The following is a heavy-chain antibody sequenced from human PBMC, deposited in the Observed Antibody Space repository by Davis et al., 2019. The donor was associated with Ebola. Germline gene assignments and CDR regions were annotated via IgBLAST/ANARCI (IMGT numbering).Heavy chain of an antibody. CDR2: IYYSGST. Sequence: PSETLSLTCTVSGGSISSSSYYWGWIRQPPGKGLEWIGSIYYSGSTYYNPSLKSRVTISVDTSKNQFSLKLSSVTAADTAVYYCARGHGSRAAGRKGFDYWGQGTLVTVSS. D-gene: IGHD6-13*01. CDR1: GGSISSSSYY. CDR3: ARGHGSRAAGRKGFDY. J-gene: IGHJ4*02. V-gene: IGHV4-39*01.